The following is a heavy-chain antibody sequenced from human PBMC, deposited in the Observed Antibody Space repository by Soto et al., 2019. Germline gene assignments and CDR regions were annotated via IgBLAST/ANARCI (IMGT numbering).Heavy chain of an antibody. J-gene: IGHJ6*02. D-gene: IGHD2-2*01. CDR2: ISDSGGST. CDR1: GFTFSTDA. V-gene: IGHV3-23*04. Sequence: EVQLVESGGGLVQPGGSLRLSCAASGFTFSTDAMTWVRQAPGKGLEWVSAISDSGGSTYYADSVKGRFTISRDNSKITLFLQMNSLRAEDTAVYYCATRRDASYYYGMDVWGQGTTVTVSS. CDR3: ATRRDASYYYGMDV.